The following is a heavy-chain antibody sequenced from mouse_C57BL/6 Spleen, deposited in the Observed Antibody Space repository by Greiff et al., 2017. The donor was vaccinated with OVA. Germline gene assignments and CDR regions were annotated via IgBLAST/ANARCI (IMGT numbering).Heavy chain of an antibody. V-gene: IGHV1-80*01. CDR1: GYAFSSYW. CDR3: ARGGERYAMDY. CDR2: IYPGDGDT. Sequence: VQLVESGAELVKPGASVKISCKASGYAFSSYWMNWVKQRPGKGLEWIGQIYPGDGDTNYNGKFKGKATLTADKSSSTAYMQLSCLTSEDSAVYFCARGGERYAMDYWGQGTSVTVSS. J-gene: IGHJ4*01.